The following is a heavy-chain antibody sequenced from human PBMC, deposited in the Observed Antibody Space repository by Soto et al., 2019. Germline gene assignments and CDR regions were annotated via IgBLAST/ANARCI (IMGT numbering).Heavy chain of an antibody. D-gene: IGHD6-19*01. CDR3: ASQQWPSSLDY. CDR2: VIPMFGTA. CDR1: GGTFSSYA. V-gene: IGHV1-69*01. J-gene: IGHJ4*02. Sequence: QVQLVQSGAEVKKPGSSVKVSCKASGGTFSSYAISWVRQAPGQGLEWMGGVIPMFGTANYAQKFRGRVTITADESTSTAYMELSSLRAEDTAVYYCASQQWPSSLDYWSQGTMVTVSS.